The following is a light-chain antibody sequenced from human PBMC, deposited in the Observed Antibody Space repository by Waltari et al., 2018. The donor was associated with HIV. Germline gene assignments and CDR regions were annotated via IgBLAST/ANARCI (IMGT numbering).Light chain of an antibody. CDR2: EVS. CDR1: SSDVGRSTF. Sequence: QSALTQPASVSGSPGQSITIPCPGTSSDVGRSTFFSWYQQLPGKAPKLMIFEVSNRPSGVPDRFSGSKSGTSASLAISGLRSEDEADYYCAVWGDSLNSYVFGTGTEVTVL. J-gene: IGLJ1*01. CDR3: AVWGDSLNSYV. V-gene: IGLV2-14*01.